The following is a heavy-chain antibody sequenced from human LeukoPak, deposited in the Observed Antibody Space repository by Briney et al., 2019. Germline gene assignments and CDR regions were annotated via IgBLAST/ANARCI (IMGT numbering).Heavy chain of an antibody. CDR3: AKDSPYGGSFYYIDY. D-gene: IGHD2/OR15-2a*01. V-gene: IGHV3-23*01. CDR1: GFTLSSYA. CDR2: ISGSGANI. Sequence: GSLRLSCAVSGFTLSSYAMSWVRQAPGKGLEWVSGISGSGANIYYADSVKGRFTISRDNFKNTLYLQMNSLRAGDTAVYYCAKDSPYGGSFYYIDYWGQGTLVTVSS. J-gene: IGHJ4*02.